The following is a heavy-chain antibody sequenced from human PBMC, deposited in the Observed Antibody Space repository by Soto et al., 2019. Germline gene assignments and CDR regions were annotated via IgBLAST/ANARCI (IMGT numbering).Heavy chain of an antibody. CDR2: IKQDGSEK. CDR3: ARDPFFGATDY. CDR1: GFNFGASW. Sequence: EVQLMESGGGLVQPGGSLRLSCAASGFNFGASWMAWVRQAPGKGLEWVADIKQDGSEKNYVDSVKGRVTISRDDAKNSLYLQMNSLSAEGTAVYYCARDPFFGATDYWGLGTLVTVSS. J-gene: IGHJ4*02. V-gene: IGHV3-7*01. D-gene: IGHD3-16*01.